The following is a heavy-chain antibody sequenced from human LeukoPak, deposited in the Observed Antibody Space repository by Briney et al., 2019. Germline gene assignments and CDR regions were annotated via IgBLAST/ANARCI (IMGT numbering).Heavy chain of an antibody. Sequence: SVKVSCKASGGTFNSYAITWVRQAPGQGLEWMGGIIPIFGIADYAQKFQARVTITADKSTSTAYMDLSSLRSDNTAVYYCARGRLKAAPDERYYFDYWGQGTLVTVSS. CDR3: ARGRLKAAPDERYYFDY. D-gene: IGHD6-6*01. V-gene: IGHV1-69*10. CDR2: IIPIFGIA. J-gene: IGHJ4*02. CDR1: GGTFNSYA.